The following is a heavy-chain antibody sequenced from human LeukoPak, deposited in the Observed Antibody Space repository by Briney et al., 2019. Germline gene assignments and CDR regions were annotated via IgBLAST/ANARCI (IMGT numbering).Heavy chain of an antibody. CDR3: ATETNGRHYDY. CDR1: GLTFSTSG. CDR2: IGPTGSDR. J-gene: IGHJ4*02. Sequence: GGSLRLSCTASGLTFSTSGFNWVRQAPGKGLEWVASIGPTGSDRYHADSIKGRFTISRDNANNFRYLQVNSLRAEDTAVYYCATETNGRHYDYWGQGTLLTVSS. D-gene: IGHD1-14*01. V-gene: IGHV3-21*06.